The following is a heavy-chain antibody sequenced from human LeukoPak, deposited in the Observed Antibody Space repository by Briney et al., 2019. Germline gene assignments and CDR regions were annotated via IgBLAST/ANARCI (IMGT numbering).Heavy chain of an antibody. CDR2: TNPSGGST. J-gene: IGHJ3*02. V-gene: IGHV1-46*01. D-gene: IGHD3-16*01. Sequence: ASVKVSCKASGYTFTSYYMHWVRQAPGQGLEWMGITNPSGGSTSYAQKFQGRVTMTRDTSTSTVYMELSSLRSKDTAVYYCARESIMITFGGVGAFDIWGQGTMVTVSS. CDR3: ARESIMITFGGVGAFDI. CDR1: GYTFTSYY.